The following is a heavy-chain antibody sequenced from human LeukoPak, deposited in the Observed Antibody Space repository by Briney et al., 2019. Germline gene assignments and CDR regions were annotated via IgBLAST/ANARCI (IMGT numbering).Heavy chain of an antibody. CDR1: GFTFSSYA. CDR2: ISGSGGST. J-gene: IGHJ4*02. Sequence: GGSLRLSCAASGFTFSSYAMSWVRQAPGKGLEWVSAISGSGGSTYYADSVKGRFTTSRDNSKNTLYLQMNSLRAEDTAVYYCAKFSPLLLWFGELASYYFDYWGQGTLVTVSS. D-gene: IGHD3-10*01. V-gene: IGHV3-23*01. CDR3: AKFSPLLLWFGELASYYFDY.